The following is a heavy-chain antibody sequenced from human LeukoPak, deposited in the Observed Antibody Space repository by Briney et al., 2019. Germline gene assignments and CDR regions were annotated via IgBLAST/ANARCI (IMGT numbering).Heavy chain of an antibody. CDR3: ARQPIVVVINVLSDAFDI. D-gene: IGHD3-22*01. Sequence: RSSETLSLTCSVSGASLNSSTYYWGWIRQPPGKGFEWIGSLYYHGGTYYNPSLKSRVTISVDTSKNQFSLKLSSVTAADTAVYYCARQPIVVVINVLSDAFDIWGQGTMVTVSS. CDR2: LYYHGGT. V-gene: IGHV4-39*01. J-gene: IGHJ3*02. CDR1: GASLNSSTYY.